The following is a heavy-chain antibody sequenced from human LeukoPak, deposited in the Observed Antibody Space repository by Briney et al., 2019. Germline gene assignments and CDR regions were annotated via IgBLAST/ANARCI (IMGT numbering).Heavy chain of an antibody. CDR1: GFTFSNAW. CDR2: IKSKTDGGTT. V-gene: IGHV3-15*01. Sequence: GGSLRLSCAASGFTFSNAWMSWVRQAPGKGLEWVGRIKSKTDGGTTDYAAPVKGRFTISRDDSKNTLYLQMNSLKTEDTAVYYCTTGLPVVGATPNNWGQGTLVTVSS. D-gene: IGHD1-26*01. J-gene: IGHJ4*02. CDR3: TTGLPVVGATPNN.